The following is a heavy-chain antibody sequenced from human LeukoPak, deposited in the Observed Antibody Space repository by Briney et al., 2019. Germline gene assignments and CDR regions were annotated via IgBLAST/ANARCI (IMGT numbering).Heavy chain of an antibody. J-gene: IGHJ3*02. D-gene: IGHD5-12*01. Sequence: TGRSLRLSCAASGFTFDDYAMHWVRQAPGKGLEWDSGISWNSGSIGYADSVKGRFTISRDNAKNSLYLQMNSLRAEDMALYYCAKDSGYDYLGVFDIWGQGTMVTVSS. CDR2: ISWNSGSI. CDR3: AKDSGYDYLGVFDI. CDR1: GFTFDDYA. V-gene: IGHV3-9*03.